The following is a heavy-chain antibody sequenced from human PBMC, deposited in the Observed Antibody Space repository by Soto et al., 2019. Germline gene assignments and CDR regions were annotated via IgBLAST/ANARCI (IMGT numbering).Heavy chain of an antibody. Sequence: GGSLRLSCGASGFTVCSDYMSWVRTAPGKGLEWVSVIYSGGSTYYADSVKGRFTISRDNSKNTLYLQMNSLRAEDTAVYYCAREYSSGYYYFYAMDVWGQGTTVTVSS. CDR1: GFTVCSDY. CDR2: IYSGGST. D-gene: IGHD5-18*01. V-gene: IGHV3-66*01. J-gene: IGHJ6*02. CDR3: AREYSSGYYYFYAMDV.